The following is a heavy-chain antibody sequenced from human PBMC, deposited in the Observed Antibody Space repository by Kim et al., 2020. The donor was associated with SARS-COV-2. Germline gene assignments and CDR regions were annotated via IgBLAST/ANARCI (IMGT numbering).Heavy chain of an antibody. V-gene: IGHV1-18*01. J-gene: IGHJ6*02. CDR1: GYTFTSYG. CDR3: ARDVRGYCSGGSCYPRSYGMDV. CDR2: ISAYNGNT. Sequence: ASVKVSCKASGYTFTSYGISWVRQAPGQGLEWMGWISAYNGNTNYAQKLQGRVTMTTDTSTSTAYMELRSLRSDDTAVYYCARDVRGYCSGGSCYPRSYGMDVWGQGTTVTVSS. D-gene: IGHD2-15*01.